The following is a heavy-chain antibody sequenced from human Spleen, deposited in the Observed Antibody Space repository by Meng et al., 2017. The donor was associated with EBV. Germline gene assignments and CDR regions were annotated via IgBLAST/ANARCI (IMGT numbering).Heavy chain of an antibody. J-gene: IGHJ4*02. CDR2: IKSKTDGGTT. D-gene: IGHD3-16*01. Sequence: EVQLVESXGGWVKPXXSXXLSCAASGFTFSNAWMSWVRQAPGKGLEWVGRIKSKTDGGTTDYAAPVKGRFTISRDDSKNTLYLQLNSLKTEDTAVYYCSTDMSFDYWGQGTLVTVSS. V-gene: IGHV3-15*01. CDR1: GFTFSNAW. CDR3: STDMSFDY.